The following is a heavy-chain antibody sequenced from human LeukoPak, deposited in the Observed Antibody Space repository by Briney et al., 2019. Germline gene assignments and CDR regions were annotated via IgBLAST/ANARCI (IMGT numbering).Heavy chain of an antibody. J-gene: IGHJ4*02. Sequence: GGSLRLSCAASGFTFSSYAMHWVRQAPGKGLEWVGRTRDKASGHTTEYAATVEGRFTISRDESKNSVYLQMNSLKTEDTAVYYCTRSHSGYSADYWGQGTLVIVSS. CDR2: TRDKASGHTT. D-gene: IGHD5-12*01. CDR3: TRSHSGYSADY. V-gene: IGHV3-72*01. CDR1: GFTFSSYA.